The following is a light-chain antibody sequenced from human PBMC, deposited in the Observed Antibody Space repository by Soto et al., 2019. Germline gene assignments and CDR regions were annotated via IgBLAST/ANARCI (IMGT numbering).Light chain of an antibody. J-gene: IGLJ2*01. V-gene: IGLV2-14*01. CDR1: SSDVGGYNY. CDR2: DVS. Sequence: QSALTQPASVSGSPGQSITISCTGTSSDVGGYNYVSWYQQHPGKAPKLMIYDVSNRPSGVSNRFSGAKSGNTASLTISGLQAEDEADYSCSSYTSSSSRTVVFGGGTKLTVL. CDR3: SSYTSSSSRTVV.